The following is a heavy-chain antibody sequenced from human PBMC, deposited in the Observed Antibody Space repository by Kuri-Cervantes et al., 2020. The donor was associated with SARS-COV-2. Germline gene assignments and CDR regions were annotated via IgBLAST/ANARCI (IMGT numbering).Heavy chain of an antibody. CDR2: IYHSGST. CDR3: ARWGYSRGAFDI. J-gene: IGHJ3*02. CDR1: GGSMSPYY. V-gene: IGHV4-59*01. Sequence: SETLSLTCTVSGGSMSPYYWSWIRQFPGKGLEFIGYIYHSGSTKYNPSLKSRVTLSVDTSKNQFSLNLSSMTAAGTAVYYCARWGYSRGAFDIWGQGTMVTVSS. D-gene: IGHD5-18*01.